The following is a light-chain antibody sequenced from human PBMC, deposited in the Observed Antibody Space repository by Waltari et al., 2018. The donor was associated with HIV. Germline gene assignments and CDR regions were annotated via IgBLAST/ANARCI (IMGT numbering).Light chain of an antibody. CDR3: QTWDTGIRV. V-gene: IGLV4-69*01. Sequence: QLVLTQSPSASASLGASVKFTCTLSSGHSNYDIAWHQQQPEKGPRYLKKLNSDGSHSKGDGIPDRFSGSSSGAERYLTISSLQSEDEADYYCQTWDTGIRVFGGGTKLTVL. CDR1: SGHSNYD. CDR2: LNSDGSH. J-gene: IGLJ3*02.